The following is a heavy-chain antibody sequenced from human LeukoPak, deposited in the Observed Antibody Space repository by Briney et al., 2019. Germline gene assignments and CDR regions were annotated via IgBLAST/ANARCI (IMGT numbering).Heavy chain of an antibody. D-gene: IGHD1-26*01. CDR3: ARDLGASGLIDI. V-gene: IGHV4-4*07. J-gene: IGHJ3*02. CDR1: GGSISSYY. Sequence: SETLSLTCTVSGGSISSYYWSWIRQPAGKGLEWIGRIHTSGSTNYNPSLKSRVTMSVDTSKNQFSLKVSSVTAADTAVYYCARDLGASGLIDIWGQGTMVTVSS. CDR2: IHTSGST.